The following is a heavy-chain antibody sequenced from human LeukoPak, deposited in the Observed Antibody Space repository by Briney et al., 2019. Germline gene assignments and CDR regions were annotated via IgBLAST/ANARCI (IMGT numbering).Heavy chain of an antibody. CDR1: GYTFTGYY. CDR3: ARGYCGGDCDDAFDI. D-gene: IGHD2-21*02. J-gene: IGHJ3*02. Sequence: ASVKVSCKASGYTFTGYYMHWLRQAPGQGLAWMGWINPNSGCTNYAQKFQGRVTMTRDTSISTAYMELSRLRSDDTAVYYCARGYCGGDCDDAFDIWGQGTMVTVSS. CDR2: INPNSGCT. V-gene: IGHV1-2*02.